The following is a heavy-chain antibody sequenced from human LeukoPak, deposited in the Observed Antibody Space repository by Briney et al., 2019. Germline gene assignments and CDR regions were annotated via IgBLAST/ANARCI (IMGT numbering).Heavy chain of an antibody. Sequence: PGGSLRLSYAASGFYFRDHWMDWVRQAPGKGLEWVGHIKTDGSETYYLDSLKGRISISRDNTNNALYLQMNSLRVEDTAIYYCVKNDGWFHLAQWGQGTPVTVSS. V-gene: IGHV3-7*03. CDR1: GFYFRDHW. J-gene: IGHJ4*02. CDR3: VKNDGWFHLAQ. CDR2: IKTDGSET. D-gene: IGHD6-19*01.